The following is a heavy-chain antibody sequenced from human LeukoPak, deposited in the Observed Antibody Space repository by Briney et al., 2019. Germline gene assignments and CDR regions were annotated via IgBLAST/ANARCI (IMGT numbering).Heavy chain of an antibody. J-gene: IGHJ4*02. CDR2: IGTAGDT. CDR3: AKEFGAAGKPGAAGFDY. V-gene: IGHV3-13*01. CDR1: GFTFKSYD. Sequence: GGSLRLSCAASGFTFKSYDMHWVRQAAGEGLEWVSAIGTAGDTYYADSVKGRFTISRDNSKNSLYLQMNRLRTEDTALYYCAKEFGAAGKPGAAGFDYWGQGTLVTVSS. D-gene: IGHD6-13*01.